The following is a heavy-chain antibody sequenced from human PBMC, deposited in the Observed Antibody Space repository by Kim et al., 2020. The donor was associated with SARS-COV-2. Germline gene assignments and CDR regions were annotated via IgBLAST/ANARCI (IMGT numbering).Heavy chain of an antibody. Sequence: ASVKVSCKASGYTFTGYYMHWVRQAPGQGLEWMGWINPNSGGTNYAQKFQGRVTMTRDTSISTAYMELSRLRSDDTAVYYCATERGIYGSGSYGLFEYWGQGTLVTVSS. D-gene: IGHD3-10*01. J-gene: IGHJ4*02. V-gene: IGHV1-2*02. CDR3: ATERGIYGSGSYGLFEY. CDR2: INPNSGGT. CDR1: GYTFTGYY.